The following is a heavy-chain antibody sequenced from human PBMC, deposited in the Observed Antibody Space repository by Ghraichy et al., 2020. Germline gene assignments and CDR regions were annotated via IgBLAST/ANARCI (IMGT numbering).Heavy chain of an antibody. D-gene: IGHD1-7*01. J-gene: IGHJ5*02. CDR3: VRADYTVNYDGLNWFDP. CDR2: ISSSSSYI. Sequence: LSLTCAASGFTFSSYYMNWVRQAPGKGLQWVSSISSSSSYISYADSLKGRFTISRDNAKNSLYLQMNSLRAEDTAVYYCVRADYTVNYDGLNWFDPWGPGTLVTVSS. V-gene: IGHV3-21*01. CDR1: GFTFSSYY.